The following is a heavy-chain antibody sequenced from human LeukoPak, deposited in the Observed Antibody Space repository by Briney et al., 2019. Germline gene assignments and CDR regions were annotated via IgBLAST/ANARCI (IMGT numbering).Heavy chain of an antibody. J-gene: IGHJ6*01. CDR3: AMCKYCSGGSCSQEYYYYYGMCV. CDR2: ISSSSSYI. D-gene: IGHD2-15*01. V-gene: IGHV3-21*01. CDR1: GFTFSSYS. Sequence: GGSLRLSCAASGFTFSSYSMNWVRQAPGKGLEWVSSISSSSSYIYYADSVKGRFTISRDNAKNSLYLEMNSLRAEDTAVYYCAMCKYCSGGSCSQEYYYYYGMCVWGQGITVTVAS.